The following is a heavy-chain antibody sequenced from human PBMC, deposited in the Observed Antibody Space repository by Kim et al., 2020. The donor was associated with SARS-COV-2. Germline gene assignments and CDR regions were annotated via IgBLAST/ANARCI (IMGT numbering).Heavy chain of an antibody. V-gene: IGHV3-15*01. Sequence: PVKGRSTISRDDSKTTLYLQMNSLKTEDTAVYYCTTGYCSGGSCAARTSGWGQGTLVTVSS. CDR3: TTGYCSGGSCAARTSG. D-gene: IGHD2-15*01. J-gene: IGHJ4*02.